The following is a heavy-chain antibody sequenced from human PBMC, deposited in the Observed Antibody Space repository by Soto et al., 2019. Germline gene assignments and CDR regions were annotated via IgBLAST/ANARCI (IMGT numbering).Heavy chain of an antibody. CDR3: ARLNDYGDYVAGGYFQH. Sequence: GGSLRLSCAASGFTFSSYGMHWVRQAPGKGLEWVAVIWYDGSNKYYADSVKGRFTISRDNSKNTLYLQMNSLRAEDTAVYYCARLNDYGDYVAGGYFQHWGQGTLVTVSS. CDR1: GFTFSSYG. D-gene: IGHD4-17*01. CDR2: IWYDGSNK. V-gene: IGHV3-33*01. J-gene: IGHJ1*01.